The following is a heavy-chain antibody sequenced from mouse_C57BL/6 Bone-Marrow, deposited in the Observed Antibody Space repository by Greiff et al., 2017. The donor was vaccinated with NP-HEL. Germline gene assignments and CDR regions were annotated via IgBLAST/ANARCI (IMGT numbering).Heavy chain of an antibody. J-gene: IGHJ3*01. D-gene: IGHD1-1*01. V-gene: IGHV14-4*01. Sequence: EVQRVESGAELVRPGASVKLSCTASGFNIKDDYMHWVKQRPEQGLEWIGWIDPENGDTEYASKFQGKATITADTSSNTAYLQLSSLTSEDTAVYYCTTPTRAYWGQGTLVTVSA. CDR1: GFNIKDDY. CDR3: TTPTRAY. CDR2: IDPENGDT.